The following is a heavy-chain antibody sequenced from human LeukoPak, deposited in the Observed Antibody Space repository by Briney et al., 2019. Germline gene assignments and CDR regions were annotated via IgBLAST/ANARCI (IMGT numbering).Heavy chain of an antibody. CDR3: ARAGGYGGNRSPFDY. D-gene: IGHD4-23*01. CDR2: IIPIFGTA. Sequence: ASVKVSCKASGGTFSSYAISWVRQAPGQGLEWMGGIIPIFGTANYAQKFQGRVTITADESTSTAYMELSSLRSEDTAVYYCARAGGYGGNRSPFDYWGQGTLVTVSS. J-gene: IGHJ4*02. CDR1: GGTFSSYA. V-gene: IGHV1-69*13.